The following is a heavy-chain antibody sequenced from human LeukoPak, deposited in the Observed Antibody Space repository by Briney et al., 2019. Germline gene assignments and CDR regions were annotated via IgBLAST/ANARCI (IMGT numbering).Heavy chain of an antibody. CDR1: GGSISSYY. D-gene: IGHD2-15*01. Sequence: SETLSLTCTVSGGSISSYYWSWIRQPAGEGLEWIGRIYTRGSTNYNTSLKSRVTMSVDTSKNQFSLKLSSVTAADTAVYYCARDQGYCSGGSCYSNLHFDYWGQGTLVTVSS. V-gene: IGHV4-4*07. J-gene: IGHJ4*02. CDR2: IYTRGST. CDR3: ARDQGYCSGGSCYSNLHFDY.